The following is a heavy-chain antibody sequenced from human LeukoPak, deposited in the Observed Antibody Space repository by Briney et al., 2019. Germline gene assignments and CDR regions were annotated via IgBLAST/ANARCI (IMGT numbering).Heavy chain of an antibody. D-gene: IGHD3-16*01. Sequence: PGGSLRLSCAASGFTFSSYGMHWARQAPGKGLEWVAVIWYDGSNKYYADSVKGRFTISRDNSKNTLYLQMNSLRAEDTAVYYCARDPRGGGGGFFDYWGQGTLVTVSS. CDR2: IWYDGSNK. CDR1: GFTFSSYG. V-gene: IGHV3-33*01. CDR3: ARDPRGGGGGFFDY. J-gene: IGHJ4*02.